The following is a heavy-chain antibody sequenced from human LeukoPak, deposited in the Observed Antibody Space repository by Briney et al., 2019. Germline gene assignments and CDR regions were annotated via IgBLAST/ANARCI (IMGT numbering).Heavy chain of an antibody. CDR3: ARGTNGYCSSTSCYWGDYELA. Sequence: GGSLRLSCAASGFTFSSYAMHWVRQAPGKGLEWVAVISYDGSNKYYADSVKGRFTISRDNSKNTLYLQMNSLRAEDTAVYYCARGTNGYCSSTSCYWGDYELAWGQGTLVTVSS. V-gene: IGHV3-30-3*01. J-gene: IGHJ5*02. CDR2: ISYDGSNK. CDR1: GFTFSSYA. D-gene: IGHD2-2*03.